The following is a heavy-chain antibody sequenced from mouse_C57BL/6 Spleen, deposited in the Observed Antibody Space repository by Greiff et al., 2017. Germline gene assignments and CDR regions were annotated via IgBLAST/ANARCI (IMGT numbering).Heavy chain of an antibody. CDR1: GYTFTSYW. D-gene: IGHD2-3*01. Sequence: VKLQQPGAELVMPGASVKLSCKASGYTFTSYWMHWVKQRPGQGLEGIGEIDPSDSYTNYNQKFKGKSTLTVDKSSSTAYMQLSSLTSEDSAVYYCARRGDGYFWGQGTTLTVSS. CDR3: ARRGDGYF. V-gene: IGHV1-69*01. J-gene: IGHJ2*01. CDR2: IDPSDSYT.